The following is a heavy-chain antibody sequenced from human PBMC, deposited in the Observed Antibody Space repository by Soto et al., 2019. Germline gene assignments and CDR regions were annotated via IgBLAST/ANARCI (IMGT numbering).Heavy chain of an antibody. Sequence: GGSLRLSCAASGFTFSSYSMNWVRQAPGKGLEWVSYISSSSSTIYYADSVKGRFTISRDNAKNSLYLQMNSLRDEDTAVYDCASELAALNWFDPRGQRTPVTVSS. D-gene: IGHD1-1*01. CDR2: ISSSSSTI. CDR3: ASELAALNWFDP. V-gene: IGHV3-48*02. CDR1: GFTFSSYS. J-gene: IGHJ5*02.